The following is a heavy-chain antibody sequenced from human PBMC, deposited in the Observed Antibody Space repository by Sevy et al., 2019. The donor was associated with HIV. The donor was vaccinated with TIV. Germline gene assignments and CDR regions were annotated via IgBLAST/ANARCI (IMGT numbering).Heavy chain of an antibody. J-gene: IGHJ6*02. CDR3: ARDPASMGIAVAVYGMDV. D-gene: IGHD6-19*01. Sequence: ASVKVSCKASGGTFSSYAISWVRQALGQGLEWMGGIIPIFGTANYAQKFQGRVTITADESTSTAYMELSSLRSEDTAVSYCARDPASMGIAVAVYGMDVWGQGTTVTVSS. CDR1: GGTFSSYA. CDR2: IIPIFGTA. V-gene: IGHV1-69*13.